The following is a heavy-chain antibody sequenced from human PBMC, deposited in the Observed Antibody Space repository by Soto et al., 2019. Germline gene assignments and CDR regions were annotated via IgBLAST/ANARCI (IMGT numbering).Heavy chain of an antibody. D-gene: IGHD6-13*01. CDR1: GFTFGSYE. Sequence: GGSLRLSCAASGFTFGSYEMNWVRQAPGKGLEWVSYISSSGSTIYYADSVKGRFTISRDNAKNSLYLQMNSLRAEDTAVYYCAREVTAAGPEPFDYWGQGTLVTVSS. V-gene: IGHV3-48*03. CDR3: AREVTAAGPEPFDY. J-gene: IGHJ4*02. CDR2: ISSSGSTI.